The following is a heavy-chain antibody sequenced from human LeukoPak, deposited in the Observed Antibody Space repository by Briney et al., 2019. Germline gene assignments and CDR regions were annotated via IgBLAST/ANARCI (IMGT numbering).Heavy chain of an antibody. D-gene: IGHD6-19*01. Sequence: GGSLRLSCAASGFTFSSYAMSWVRQAPGKGLEWVSAISGSGGSTYYADSVKGRFTISRDNSKNTLYLQMNSLRAVDTAVYYCAKDPRWLIKSDAFDIWGQGTMVTVSS. CDR3: AKDPRWLIKSDAFDI. CDR1: GFTFSSYA. J-gene: IGHJ3*02. CDR2: ISGSGGST. V-gene: IGHV3-23*01.